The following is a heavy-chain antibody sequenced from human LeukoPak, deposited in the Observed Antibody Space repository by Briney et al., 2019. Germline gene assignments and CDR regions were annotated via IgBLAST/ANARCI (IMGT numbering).Heavy chain of an antibody. CDR3: ARGDLGIAVAGHPGGWFDP. Sequence: ASVKVSCKSSGGTFSSYAISWVRQAPAQGLEWMGWISAYNGNTNYAQKLQGRVTMTTDTSTSTAYMELRSLRSDDTAVYYCARGDLGIAVAGHPGGWFDPWGQGTLVTVSS. V-gene: IGHV1-18*01. CDR2: ISAYNGNT. CDR1: GGTFSSYA. J-gene: IGHJ5*02. D-gene: IGHD6-19*01.